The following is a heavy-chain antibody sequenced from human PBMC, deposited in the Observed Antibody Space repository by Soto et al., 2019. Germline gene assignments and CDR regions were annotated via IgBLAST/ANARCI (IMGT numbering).Heavy chain of an antibody. CDR1: GVRLCTFL. J-gene: IGHJ1*01. Sequence: WRSRRLSSGTCGVRLCTFLLNWARHAPGKGLEWVANINQDGSEKYYVDSVKGRFTISRDNAQSSLYLQMNSLRAEDTAVYYYARAPYSSGWYRSEYFQHWGQGTLVTVSS. CDR2: INQDGSEK. V-gene: IGHV3-7*02. CDR3: ARAPYSSGWYRSEYFQH. D-gene: IGHD6-19*01.